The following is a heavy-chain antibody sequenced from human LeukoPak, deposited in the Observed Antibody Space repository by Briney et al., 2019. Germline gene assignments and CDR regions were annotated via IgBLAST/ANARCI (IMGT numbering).Heavy chain of an antibody. D-gene: IGHD6-6*01. Sequence: ASVKVSCKASELTLSIYAISWVRQAPGRGLEWMGGIIPMFGSAHYAQKFQDRVTITTDESTTIAYMELSSLRSEDTAVYYCASSPRIVGRLDYYYYMDVWGKGTTVTVSS. CDR2: IIPMFGSA. J-gene: IGHJ6*03. CDR3: ASSPRIVGRLDYYYYMDV. V-gene: IGHV1-69*05. CDR1: ELTLSIYA.